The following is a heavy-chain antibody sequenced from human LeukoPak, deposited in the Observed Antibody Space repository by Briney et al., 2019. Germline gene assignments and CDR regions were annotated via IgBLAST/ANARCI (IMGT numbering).Heavy chain of an antibody. V-gene: IGHV1-2*02. J-gene: IGHJ4*02. CDR2: INPNSGGT. D-gene: IGHD6-19*01. CDR1: GYTFTGYY. Sequence: ASVKVSCKASGYTFTGYYMHWVRQAPGQGLEWMGWINPNSGGTNYAQKFQGGVTMTRDTSISTAYMELSRLRSDDTAVYYCASIPGIAVAAGYWGQGTLVTVSS. CDR3: ASIPGIAVAAGY.